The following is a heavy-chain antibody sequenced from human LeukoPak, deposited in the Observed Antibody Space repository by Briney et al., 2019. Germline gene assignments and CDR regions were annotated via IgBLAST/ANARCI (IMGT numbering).Heavy chain of an antibody. CDR1: GFTFSSYW. D-gene: IGHD5-18*01. CDR2: VWYDGRNK. CDR3: ARGDTAMATGAFDI. J-gene: IGHJ3*02. Sequence: RAGGSLRLSCAASGFTFSSYWMHWVRQAPGKGLEWVAVVWYDGRNKYYADSVKGRFTISRDNSKNTMYLQMNSLRAEDTAVYYCARGDTAMATGAFDIWGQGTMVTVSS. V-gene: IGHV3-33*08.